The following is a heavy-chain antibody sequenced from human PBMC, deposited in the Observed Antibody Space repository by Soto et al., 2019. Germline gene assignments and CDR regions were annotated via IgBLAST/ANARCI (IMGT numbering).Heavy chain of an antibody. CDR1: GGSISSGGYY. Sequence: QVQLQESGPGLVKPSQTLSLTCTVSGGSISSGGYYWSWIRQHPGKGLEWIGYIYYSGSTYYNPSLKSRVTISVDTSKNQFSLKLSSVTAADTAVYYCARARSPFGVVIIGAFDIWGQGTMVTVSS. CDR2: IYYSGST. CDR3: ARARSPFGVVIIGAFDI. D-gene: IGHD3-3*01. V-gene: IGHV4-31*03. J-gene: IGHJ3*02.